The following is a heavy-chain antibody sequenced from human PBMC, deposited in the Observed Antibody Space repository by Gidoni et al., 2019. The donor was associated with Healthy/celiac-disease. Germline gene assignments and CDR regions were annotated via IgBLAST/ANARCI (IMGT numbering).Heavy chain of an antibody. CDR3: TTDGTETYYFDY. Sequence: EVQLVESGGGLVKPGGSLRLSCAASGFTFRNAWMSWVRQAPGKGLEWVGRIKSKTDGGTTDYAAPVKGRFTISRDDSKNTLYLQMNSLKTEDTAVYYCTTDGTETYYFDYWGQGTLVTVSS. J-gene: IGHJ4*02. CDR2: IKSKTDGGTT. CDR1: GFTFRNAW. V-gene: IGHV3-15*01. D-gene: IGHD1-1*01.